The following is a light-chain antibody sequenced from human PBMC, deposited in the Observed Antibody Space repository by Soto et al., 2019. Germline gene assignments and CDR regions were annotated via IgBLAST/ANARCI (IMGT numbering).Light chain of an antibody. Sequence: EIVLTQSPATLSLSPGERATLSCRASQSVSSYLAWYQQKPGQAPRLLIYDASNRATGIPARFSGSGSGTDFTLTISSLESEDFAVYYCQQRSKWPPYTFGLGTKLELK. CDR1: QSVSSY. CDR2: DAS. CDR3: QQRSKWPPYT. J-gene: IGKJ2*01. V-gene: IGKV3-11*01.